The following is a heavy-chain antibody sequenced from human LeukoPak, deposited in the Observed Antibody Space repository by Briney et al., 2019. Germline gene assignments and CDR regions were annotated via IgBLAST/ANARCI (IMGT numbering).Heavy chain of an antibody. V-gene: IGHV4-61*02. CDR1: GGSISSGGYY. Sequence: PSETLSLTCTVSGGSISSGGYYWSWIRQPAGKGLEWIGRIYTSGSTNYNPSLKSRVTMSVDTSKNQFSLKLSSVTAADTAVYYCARVDYDLYYMDVWGKGTTVTVSS. J-gene: IGHJ6*03. CDR3: ARVDYDLYYMDV. CDR2: IYTSGST. D-gene: IGHD3-3*01.